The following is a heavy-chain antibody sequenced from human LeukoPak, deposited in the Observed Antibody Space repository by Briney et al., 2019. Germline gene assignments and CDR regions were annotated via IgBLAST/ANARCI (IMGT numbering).Heavy chain of an antibody. D-gene: IGHD6-6*01. J-gene: IGHJ4*02. V-gene: IGHV3-48*01. Sequence: GGSLRLSCAASGFTFSSYSMNWVRQAPGKGLEWVSYISSSSSTIYYADSVKGRFTISRDNAKNSLYLQMNSLRAEDTAVYYCARDRFYSSSFFDYWGQGTLVTVSS. CDR3: ARDRFYSSSFFDY. CDR1: GFTFSSYS. CDR2: ISSSSSTI.